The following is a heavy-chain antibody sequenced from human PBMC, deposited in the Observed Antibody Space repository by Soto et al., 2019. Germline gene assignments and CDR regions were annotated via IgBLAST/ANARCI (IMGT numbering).Heavy chain of an antibody. CDR3: ARSARGGYYDSSGQFEY. CDR1: AYAFPSYY. Sequence: ASVKVSCQTSAYAFPSYYMHLVRQAPGQGLEWMGIINPSGGSTSYAQKFQGRVTMTRDTSKSTVYMELSSLRSEDTAVYYCARSARGGYYDSSGQFEYWGQGTLVSVSS. J-gene: IGHJ4*02. CDR2: INPSGGST. D-gene: IGHD3-22*01. V-gene: IGHV1-46*01.